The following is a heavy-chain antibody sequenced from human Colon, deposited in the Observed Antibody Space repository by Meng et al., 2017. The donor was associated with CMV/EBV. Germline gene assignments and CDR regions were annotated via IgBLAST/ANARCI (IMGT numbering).Heavy chain of an antibody. CDR3: ARGNGDHLFDY. J-gene: IGHJ4*02. CDR1: GASINSAGSA. D-gene: IGHD2-8*01. Sequence: CAVSGASINSAGSAWTWIRHPPGMGLEWIGNVYTTGGAFYNPSVKSRVTISVDVSKNQFSLQLRSVTGADTAVYYCARGNGDHLFDYWGQGTLVTVSS. CDR2: VYTTGGA. V-gene: IGHV4-30-2*01.